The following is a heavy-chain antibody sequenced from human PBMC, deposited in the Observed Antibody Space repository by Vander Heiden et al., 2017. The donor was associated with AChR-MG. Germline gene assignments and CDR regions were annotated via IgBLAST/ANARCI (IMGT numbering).Heavy chain of an antibody. CDR1: GGSFSSYY. D-gene: IGHD2-15*01. CDR2: INDSGST. Sequence: QVQLQQWGAGLLKPSETLSLTCAVYGGSFSSYYLTWVRQPPGKGLEWIGEINDSGSTKYNPSLKSRVTVSVDTSKRQFSLKLRSVTAADTAVYYCASDHGPSTSLHWGQGTLVTVSS. V-gene: IGHV4-34*01. CDR3: ASDHGPSTSLH. J-gene: IGHJ4*02.